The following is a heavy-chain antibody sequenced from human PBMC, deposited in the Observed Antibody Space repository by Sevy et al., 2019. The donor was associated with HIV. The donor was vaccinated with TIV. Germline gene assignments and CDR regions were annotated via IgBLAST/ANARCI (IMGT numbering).Heavy chain of an antibody. CDR1: GFTFSSYA. Sequence: GGSLRLSCAASGFTFSSYAMNWVRQAPGKGLEWVSSISSSSSHIYAADSLKGRFTISRDKAKNSLFLQMNSLRAEDTAIYYCARVGADDPDFYYYGMDVWGQGTTVTVSS. J-gene: IGHJ6*02. D-gene: IGHD1-26*01. V-gene: IGHV3-21*01. CDR3: ARVGADDPDFYYYGMDV. CDR2: ISSSSSHI.